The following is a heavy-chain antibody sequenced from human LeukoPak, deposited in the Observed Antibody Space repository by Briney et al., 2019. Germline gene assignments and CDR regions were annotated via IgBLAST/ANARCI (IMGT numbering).Heavy chain of an antibody. D-gene: IGHD3-3*01. J-gene: IGHJ6*02. V-gene: IGHV1-69*04. CDR3: ARLEAYYYGMDV. Sequence: SVKVSCKASGGTFSSYAISWVRQAPGQGLEWMGRIIPILGIANYAQKFQGRVTITADKSTSTAYMELSSLRSEDTAVYYCARLEAYYYGMDVWGQGTTVTVSS. CDR2: IIPILGIA. CDR1: GGTFSSYA.